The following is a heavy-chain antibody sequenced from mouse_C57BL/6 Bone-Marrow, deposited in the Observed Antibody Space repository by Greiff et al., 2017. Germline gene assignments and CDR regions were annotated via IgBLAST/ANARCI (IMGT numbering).Heavy chain of an antibody. CDR1: EYEFPSHD. D-gene: IGHD1-1*01. CDR3: AKQATAWFAY. J-gene: IGHJ3*01. V-gene: IGHV5-2*01. Sequence: EVKLVESGGGLVQPGESLKLSCESTEYEFPSHDMSWVRKTPEKRLELVAAINSDGGSTYYPDTMERRFIISRDNTKKTLYLQMGSLRSDDTALYYGAKQATAWFAYWGQGTLVTVSA. CDR2: INSDGGST.